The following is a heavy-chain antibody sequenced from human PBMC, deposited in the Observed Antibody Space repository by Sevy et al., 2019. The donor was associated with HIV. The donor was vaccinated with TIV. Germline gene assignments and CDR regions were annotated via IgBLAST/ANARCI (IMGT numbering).Heavy chain of an antibody. Sequence: SETLSLTCAVYGGSFSGYYWSWIRQPPGKGLEWIGEINHSGGTNYNPSLRGRVTISADPSKNQFSLKLNSVTAADAAVYYCAKHCTGSSCSHAFDIWGQGTMVTVSS. D-gene: IGHD2-15*01. J-gene: IGHJ3*02. CDR1: GGSFSGYY. V-gene: IGHV4-34*01. CDR2: INHSGGT. CDR3: AKHCTGSSCSHAFDI.